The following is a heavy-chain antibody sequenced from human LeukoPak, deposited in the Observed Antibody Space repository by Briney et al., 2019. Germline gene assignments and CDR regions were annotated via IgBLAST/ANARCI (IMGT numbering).Heavy chain of an antibody. CDR2: IYHSGST. CDR1: GGSISSGGYY. CDR3: ARDRYYYGSGSYHWFDP. D-gene: IGHD3-10*01. J-gene: IGHJ5*02. V-gene: IGHV4-30-2*01. Sequence: SQTLSLTCTVSGGSISSGGYYWSWIRQPPGKGLEWIGYIYHSGSTYYNPSLKSRVTISVDTSKNQFSLKLSSVTAADTAVYYCARDRYYYGSGSYHWFDPWGQGTLVTVSS.